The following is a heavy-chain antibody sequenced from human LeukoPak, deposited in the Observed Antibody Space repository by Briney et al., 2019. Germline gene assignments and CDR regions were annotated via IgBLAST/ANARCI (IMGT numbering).Heavy chain of an antibody. CDR1: GYTFTSYY. V-gene: IGHV1-46*03. CDR2: INPSGGST. Sequence: ASVKVSCKASGYTFTSYYMHWVRQAPGQGLEWMGIINPSGGSTSYAQKFQGRVTMTRETSTSTVYMELSRLRSEDTAVYYCATWGSIAARPLDYWGQGTLVTVSS. D-gene: IGHD6-6*01. CDR3: ATWGSIAARPLDY. J-gene: IGHJ4*02.